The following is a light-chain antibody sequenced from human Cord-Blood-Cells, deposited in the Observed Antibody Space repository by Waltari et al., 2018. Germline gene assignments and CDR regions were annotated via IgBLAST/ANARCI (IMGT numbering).Light chain of an antibody. CDR3: QQLNSYPPSST. J-gene: IGKJ5*01. Sequence: IQLTQSRFSLSASVGDRVTITCRASQGISSYLAWYQQKQGKAPKLLIYAASTLQSWVQSRFSGSGYGTDFTLTISSLQPEDCATYCWQQLNSYPPSSTFGQGTRLEIK. CDR2: AAS. CDR1: QGISSY. V-gene: IGKV1-9*01.